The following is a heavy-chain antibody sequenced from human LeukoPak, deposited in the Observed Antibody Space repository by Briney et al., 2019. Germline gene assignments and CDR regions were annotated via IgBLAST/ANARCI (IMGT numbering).Heavy chain of an antibody. CDR2: INPNSGGT. D-gene: IGHD2-15*01. V-gene: IGHV1-2*02. CDR3: ASRYCSGGSCYFFSSKTSDYYYYYYMDV. CDR1: GYTFTGYY. J-gene: IGHJ6*03. Sequence: ASVKVSCKASGYTFTGYYMHWVRQAPGQGLEWMGWINPNSGGTNYAQKFQGRVTMTRDTSISTAYMELSSLRSEDTAVYYCASRYCSGGSCYFFSSKTSDYYYYYYMDVWGKGTTVTISS.